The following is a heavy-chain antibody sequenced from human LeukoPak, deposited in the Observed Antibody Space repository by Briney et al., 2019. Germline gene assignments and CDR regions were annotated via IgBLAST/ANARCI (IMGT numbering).Heavy chain of an antibody. D-gene: IGHD3-10*01. CDR3: ARSRQASGLFNS. Sequence: SQTLSLTCTVSGYAITSGGFSWNWIRQSPGKGLEWIGCIYDRGPAYYNPSLKSRFTISVDRPKNQFFFNVTSLTAADTAVYFCARSRQASGLFNSWGQGTLVVVSS. CDR2: IYDRGPA. J-gene: IGHJ5*01. CDR1: GYAITSGGFS. V-gene: IGHV4-30-2*06.